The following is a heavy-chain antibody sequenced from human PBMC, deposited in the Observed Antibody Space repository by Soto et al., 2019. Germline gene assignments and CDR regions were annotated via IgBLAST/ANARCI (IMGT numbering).Heavy chain of an antibody. CDR2: IYYSGST. J-gene: IGHJ4*02. Sequence: SETLSLTCTVSGGSISSGDYYWSWIRQPPGKGLEWIGYIYYSGSTYYNPSLKSRVTISVDTSKNQFSLKLSSVTAADTAVYYCARGNYDYVWGSYRYGPTYYFDYWGQGTLVTVSS. V-gene: IGHV4-30-4*01. CDR3: ARGNYDYVWGSYRYGPTYYFDY. CDR1: GGSISSGDYY. D-gene: IGHD3-16*02.